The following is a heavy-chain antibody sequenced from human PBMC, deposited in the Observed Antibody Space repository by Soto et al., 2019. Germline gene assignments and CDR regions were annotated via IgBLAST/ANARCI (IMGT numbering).Heavy chain of an antibody. V-gene: IGHV3-30*18. CDR3: VQDRYYDSSGYYPSY. CDR1: GFIFSTYG. CDR2: ISYDGRDI. Sequence: QVQLVESGGGVVQPGRSLRLSCAASGFIFSTYGMHWVRQAPGKGLEWVAVISYDGRDILYADSVKGRFTISRADSKNTLYLQMNSLRAEGTAMYYCVQDRYYDSSGYYPSYWGQGTLVTVSS. J-gene: IGHJ4*02. D-gene: IGHD3-22*01.